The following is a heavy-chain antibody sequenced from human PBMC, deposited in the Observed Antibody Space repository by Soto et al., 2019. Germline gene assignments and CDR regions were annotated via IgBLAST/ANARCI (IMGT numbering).Heavy chain of an antibody. CDR1: GDSVSSYK. CDR3: VRQGFGALHGLVDV. Sequence: QVQLQESGPGLVKPSETLSLTCTVSGDSVSSYKWSWIRQTPGKGLAWIGYIDNNGGTSYNPSLRRRVTMSVDPSTKRFSLRLNSVTAADTAVYYGVRQGFGALHGLVDVWGQGTTVTVSS. V-gene: IGHV4-59*08. CDR2: IDNNGGT. J-gene: IGHJ6*02. D-gene: IGHD3-10*01.